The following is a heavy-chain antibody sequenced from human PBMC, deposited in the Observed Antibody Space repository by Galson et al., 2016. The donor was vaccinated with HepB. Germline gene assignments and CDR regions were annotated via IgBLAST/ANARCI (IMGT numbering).Heavy chain of an antibody. CDR1: GFTFSDYG. J-gene: IGHJ5*01. CDR2: ITGSGSYI. D-gene: IGHD2-8*01. V-gene: IGHV3-21*01. CDR3: ARDSVSVYAINWFDP. Sequence: SLRLSCAASGFTFSDYGMNWVRQAPGQGLEWVSSITGSGSYIYYADSVKGRFTISRDNAKNSLYLQMNSLRAEDTAVYYCARDSVSVYAINWFDPWGQGKLVIVSS.